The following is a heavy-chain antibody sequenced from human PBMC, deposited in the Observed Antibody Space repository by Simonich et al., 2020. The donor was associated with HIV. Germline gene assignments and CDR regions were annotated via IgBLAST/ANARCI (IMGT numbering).Heavy chain of an antibody. CDR3: ARRTGYDLDS. CDR2: INHSGRT. D-gene: IGHD5-12*01. J-gene: IGHJ4*02. V-gene: IGHV4-34*01. CDR1: GGSFSGYY. Sequence: QVHLQQWGAGLLKPSETLSLTCAVYGGSFSGYYWGWIRQPPGKGLEWVGEINHSGRTDYNPSLKSRVTISVDTSKNQFSLKLSSVTAADTGVYYCARRTGYDLDSWGQGTLVTVSS.